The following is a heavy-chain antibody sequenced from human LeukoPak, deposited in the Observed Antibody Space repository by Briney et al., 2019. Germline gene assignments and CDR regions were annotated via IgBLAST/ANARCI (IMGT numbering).Heavy chain of an antibody. D-gene: IGHD6-13*01. V-gene: IGHV3-30*01. CDR3: ARDGAAAGIADV. CDR1: GFTFCRYA. J-gene: IGHJ6*04. Sequence: ARSLSLSCAAPGFTFCRYAMQELRQAPPKERQWVEVISYDGSNKYYADSVKGRVTISRDNYKNTLYLQMNSLRAEDTPVYYCARDGAAAGIADVWGKGTTVTVSS. CDR2: ISYDGSNK.